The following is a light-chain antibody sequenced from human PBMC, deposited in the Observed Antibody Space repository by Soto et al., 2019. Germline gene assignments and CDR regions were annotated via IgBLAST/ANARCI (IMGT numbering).Light chain of an antibody. CDR1: SSDVGGYNY. J-gene: IGLJ3*02. V-gene: IGLV2-11*01. CDR3: CSYAGSYTWV. CDR2: DVS. Sequence: QSALTQPRSVSGSPGQSVTISCTGTSSDVGGYNYVSWYQQHPGKAPKLMIYDVSKRPSGVPDPFSGSKSGNTASLTISGLQAEDEADSYCCSYAGSYTWVFGGGTKLTVL.